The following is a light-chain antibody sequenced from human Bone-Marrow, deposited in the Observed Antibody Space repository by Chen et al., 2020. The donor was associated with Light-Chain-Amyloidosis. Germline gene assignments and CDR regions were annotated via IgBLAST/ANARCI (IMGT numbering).Light chain of an antibody. Sequence: QSALTQPASVSGSPGQSLTVSCTGTSSDVGGYNYVSWYQQHPGKAPKLILYEVTNRPSGVSNRFSGSKSGNTASLTISGLQAEDEADYYCRSFTSSNTWVFGGGTKLTVL. V-gene: IGLV2-14*01. J-gene: IGLJ3*02. CDR3: RSFTSSNTWV. CDR2: EVT. CDR1: SSDVGGYNY.